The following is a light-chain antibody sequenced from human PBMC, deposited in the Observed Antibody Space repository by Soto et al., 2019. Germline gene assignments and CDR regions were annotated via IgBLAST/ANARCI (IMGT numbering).Light chain of an antibody. J-gene: IGKJ2*01. CDR1: QSVSSY. V-gene: IGKV3-11*01. CDR2: DAS. CDR3: HQRVYT. Sequence: EIVLTQSPATLSLSPGERATLSCRASQSVSSYLAWYQQKPGQAPRLLIYDASSMATGIPARFSGSGSGTDFTLTISSLDPEEFAVYYWHQRVYTFGPGTKLEIK.